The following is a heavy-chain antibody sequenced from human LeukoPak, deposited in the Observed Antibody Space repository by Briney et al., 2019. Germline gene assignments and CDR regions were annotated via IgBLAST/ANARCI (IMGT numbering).Heavy chain of an antibody. D-gene: IGHD4-23*01. J-gene: IGHJ4*02. CDR3: GKEEQRVITPGLDY. V-gene: IGHV4-34*01. CDR1: GGSFSGYY. Sequence: SEILSLTCVVYGGSFSGYYWSWIRQPPGKGLEWIGEINHSGSTNYNPSLKSRVTISVDTSKNQFSLKLSSVTAADTAVYYCGKEEQRVITPGLDYWGQGTLVTVSS. CDR2: INHSGST.